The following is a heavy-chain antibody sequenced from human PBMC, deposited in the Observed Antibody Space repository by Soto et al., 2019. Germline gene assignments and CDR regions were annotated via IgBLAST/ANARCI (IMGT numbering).Heavy chain of an antibody. Sequence: PSETLSLTCTVSGGSISSSSYYWGWIRQPPGKGLEWIGSIYYSGSTYYNPSLKSRVTISVDKSKNQFSLKLSSVTAADTAVYYCARVGCSGGSCFPYFDYWGQGTLVTVSS. V-gene: IGHV4-39*07. D-gene: IGHD2-15*01. J-gene: IGHJ4*02. CDR1: GGSISSSSYY. CDR2: IYYSGST. CDR3: ARVGCSGGSCFPYFDY.